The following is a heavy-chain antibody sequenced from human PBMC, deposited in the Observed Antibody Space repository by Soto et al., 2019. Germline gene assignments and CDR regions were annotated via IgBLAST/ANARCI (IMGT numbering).Heavy chain of an antibody. CDR3: VRDLNGYFYY. CDR1: GYSFTTYG. CDR2: INGYGHGA. D-gene: IGHD6-13*01. Sequence: QVQLVKSGAEVRQPGASVKVSCKASGYSFTTYGMSWVRQAPGQGLEYMGWINGYGHGAKYVQRFQGRFSMTTDTSTNTVYMDLRSLTSDDTAVYYCVRDLNGYFYYWGQGTVVIVSP. J-gene: IGHJ4*02. V-gene: IGHV1-18*01.